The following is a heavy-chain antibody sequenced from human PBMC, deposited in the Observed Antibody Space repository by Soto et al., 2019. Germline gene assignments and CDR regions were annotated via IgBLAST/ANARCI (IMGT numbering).Heavy chain of an antibody. CDR1: GFTFSSYG. CDR3: TRAAFGQLWLTDH. D-gene: IGHD5-18*01. CDR2: ICNNRSYI. J-gene: IGHJ4*02. V-gene: IGHV3-33*01. Sequence: PGGSLRLSCAASGFTFSSYGMHWVRQAPGKGLEWVAHICNNRSYIYYADSVKGRFTISRDNAKNSLYLQLNSLRDEDTAVYYCTRAAFGQLWLTDHWGQGTLVTVSS.